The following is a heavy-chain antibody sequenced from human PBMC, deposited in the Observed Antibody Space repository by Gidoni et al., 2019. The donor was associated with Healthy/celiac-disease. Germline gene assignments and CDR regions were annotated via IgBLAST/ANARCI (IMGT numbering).Heavy chain of an antibody. V-gene: IGHV3-30*18. D-gene: IGHD3-3*01. CDR3: AKDPRRGGFLEWLSSYLDY. CDR1: GFTFSSYG. CDR2: ISYDGSNK. J-gene: IGHJ4*02. Sequence: QVQLVESGGGVVQPGRSLRLSCAASGFTFSSYGMHWVRQAPGKGLGWGAVISYDGSNKYYADSVKGRFTISRDNSKNTLYLQMNSLRAEDTAVYYCAKDPRRGGFLEWLSSYLDYWGQGTLVTVSS.